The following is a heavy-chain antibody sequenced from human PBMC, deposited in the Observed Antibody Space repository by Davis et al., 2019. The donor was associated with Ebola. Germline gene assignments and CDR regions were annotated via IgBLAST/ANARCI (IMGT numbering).Heavy chain of an antibody. Sequence: GGSLRLSCAASGFTFSGSAMHWVRQASGKGLEWVGRIRSKANSYATAYAASVKGRFTISRDDSKNTAYLQMNSLRAEDTAVYYCARDHDPDTIFGVVINWYFDLWGRGTLVTVSS. CDR1: GFTFSGSA. CDR2: IRSKANSYAT. D-gene: IGHD3-3*01. V-gene: IGHV3-73*01. CDR3: ARDHDPDTIFGVVINWYFDL. J-gene: IGHJ2*01.